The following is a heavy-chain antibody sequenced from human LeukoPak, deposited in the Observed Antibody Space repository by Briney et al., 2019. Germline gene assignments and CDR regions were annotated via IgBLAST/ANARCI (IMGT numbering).Heavy chain of an antibody. CDR3: ARGAGISGTYYYY. CDR2: IYTNGST. D-gene: IGHD1-26*01. Sequence: PSETLSLTCTVSGGSISSYYWNWIRQPAGKGLEWIGRIYTNGSTNYNPSLKSRVTMSVDTSKNQFSLKLSSVTAADTAVYYCARGAGISGTYYYYWGQGTLVTVSS. V-gene: IGHV4-4*07. J-gene: IGHJ4*02. CDR1: GGSISSYY.